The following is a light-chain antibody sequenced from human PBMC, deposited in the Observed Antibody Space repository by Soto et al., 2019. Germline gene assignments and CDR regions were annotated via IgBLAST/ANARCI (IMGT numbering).Light chain of an antibody. V-gene: IGLV2-14*03. Sequence: QSALTQPASVSGFLGQSVTIYCIGTSSDIDFYKYVSWYQQYPRKAPRLIIYEVKTRPSGISDRFSGSGSGNVASLTISGLQPADEADYYCSSLTRMNTRVFGTGTKVTVL. CDR3: SSLTRMNTRV. CDR2: EVK. J-gene: IGLJ1*01. CDR1: SSDIDFYKY.